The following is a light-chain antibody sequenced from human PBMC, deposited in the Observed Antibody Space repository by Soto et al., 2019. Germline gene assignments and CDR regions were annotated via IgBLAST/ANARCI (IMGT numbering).Light chain of an antibody. V-gene: IGKV1-5*03. J-gene: IGKJ1*01. CDR2: KAS. Sequence: DIQMTQSPSTLSASVGDRVTITCRASQSISSWLAWYQQKPGKAPKLLIYKASSLESGVPSRFSGSGSGTVFTLTISSLQPDDFAIYYCQQYNSLWTFGQGTKVEIK. CDR3: QQYNSLWT. CDR1: QSISSW.